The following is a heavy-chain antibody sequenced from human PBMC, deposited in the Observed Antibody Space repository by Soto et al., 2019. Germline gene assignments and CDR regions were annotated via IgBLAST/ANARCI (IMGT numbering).Heavy chain of an antibody. Sequence: GGSLRLSCAASGFTFSSYGMHWVRQAPGKGLEWVAVIWYDGSNKYYADSVKGRFTISRDNSKNTLYLQMNSLRAEDTAVYYCARDLDLGSYLPAFDIWGQGTMVTVSS. CDR2: IWYDGSNK. CDR1: GFTFSSYG. V-gene: IGHV3-33*01. D-gene: IGHD1-26*01. CDR3: ARDLDLGSYLPAFDI. J-gene: IGHJ3*02.